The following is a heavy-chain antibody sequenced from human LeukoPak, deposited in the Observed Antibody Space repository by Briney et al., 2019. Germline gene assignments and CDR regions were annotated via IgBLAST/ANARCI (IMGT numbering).Heavy chain of an antibody. V-gene: IGHV3-7*01. CDR3: VSQQVAPP. Sequence: GGSPRLSCVASGFTFSHYWMSRVRQAPGKGLEWVANIKEDGSIEDYVDSVKGRFTVSRDNAKNSLYLEMNSLRVEDTAVYYCVSQQVAPPWGQGTLVIVSS. CDR1: GFTFSHYW. J-gene: IGHJ5*02. CDR2: IKEDGSIE. D-gene: IGHD5-12*01.